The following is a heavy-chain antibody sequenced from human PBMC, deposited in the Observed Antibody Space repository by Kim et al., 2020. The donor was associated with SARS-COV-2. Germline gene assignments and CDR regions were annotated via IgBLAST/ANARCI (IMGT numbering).Heavy chain of an antibody. V-gene: IGHV3-53*01. D-gene: IGHD3-10*01. CDR3: ARRITMVRGVFAGMDV. J-gene: IGHJ6*02. Sequence: SVKGRVPISRDNSKNTLYLQMNSLRAEDTAVYYCARRITMVRGVFAGMDVWGQGTTVTVSS.